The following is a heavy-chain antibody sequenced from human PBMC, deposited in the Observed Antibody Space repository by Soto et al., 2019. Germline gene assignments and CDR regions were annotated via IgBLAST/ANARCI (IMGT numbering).Heavy chain of an antibody. J-gene: IGHJ4*02. CDR2: IIPILGIA. Sequence: QVQVVQSGAEVKKPGSSVKVTCKASGGTFSSYTINWVRQAPGQGLEWVGRIIPILGIAKNAQKFQGRVTITADKSTSTAYMELSSLRSEDTAVYYCAAEYCANSAWGQGTLVTVSS. V-gene: IGHV1-69*02. CDR3: AAEYCANSA. CDR1: GGTFSSYT. D-gene: IGHD7-27*01.